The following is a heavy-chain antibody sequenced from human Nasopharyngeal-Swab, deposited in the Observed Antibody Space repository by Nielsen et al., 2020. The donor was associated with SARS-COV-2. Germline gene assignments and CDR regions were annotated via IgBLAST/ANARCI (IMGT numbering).Heavy chain of an antibody. Sequence: WIRQPPGKGLEWVSYISSSSSTIYYADSVKGRFTISRDNAKNSLYLQMNSLRDEDTAVYYCAREGGRFSSTWYYYSYGMDVWGQGTTVTVSS. CDR3: AREGGRFSSTWYYYSYGMDV. V-gene: IGHV3-48*02. D-gene: IGHD6-13*01. J-gene: IGHJ6*02. CDR2: ISSSSSTI.